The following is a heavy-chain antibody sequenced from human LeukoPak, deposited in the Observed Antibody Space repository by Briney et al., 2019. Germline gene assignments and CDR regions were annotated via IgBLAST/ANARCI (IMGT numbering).Heavy chain of an antibody. CDR2: IYYSGST. D-gene: IGHD4-17*01. CDR3: ARVPRGTTVTNY. J-gene: IGHJ4*02. V-gene: IGHV4-59*01. CDR1: GGSISSYY. Sequence: SETLSLTCTVSGGSISSYYWTWIRQPPGKGLEWIGYIYYSGSTNYNPSLKSRVTISVDTSKKQFSLKLTSVTAADTAVYYCARVPRGTTVTNYWGQGTLVTVSS.